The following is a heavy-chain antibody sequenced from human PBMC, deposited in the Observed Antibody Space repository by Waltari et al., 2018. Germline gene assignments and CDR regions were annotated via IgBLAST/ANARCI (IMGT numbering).Heavy chain of an antibody. CDR2: INHSGST. D-gene: IGHD3-10*01. J-gene: IGHJ4*02. Sequence: QVQLQQWGAGLLKPSETLSLTCAVYGGSISGYYWSWIRQPPGKGLEWIGEINHSGSTNYNPSLKSRVTISVDTSKNQFSLKLSSVTAADTAVYYCASTQYGSGSYIWGQGTLVTVSS. CDR1: GGSISGYY. CDR3: ASTQYGSGSYI. V-gene: IGHV4-34*01.